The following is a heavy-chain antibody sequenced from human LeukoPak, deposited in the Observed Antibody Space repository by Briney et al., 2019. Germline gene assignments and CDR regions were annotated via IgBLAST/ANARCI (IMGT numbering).Heavy chain of an antibody. CDR2: INHSGST. J-gene: IGHJ5*02. Sequence: SETLSLTCAVYGVSFSGYYWSWIRQPPGKGLEWIGEINHSGSTNYNPSLKSRVTISVDTSKNQFSLKLSSVTAADTAVYYCARVRRGAEKGWFDPWGQGTLVTVSS. CDR1: GVSFSGYY. V-gene: IGHV4-34*01. CDR3: ARVRRGAEKGWFDP.